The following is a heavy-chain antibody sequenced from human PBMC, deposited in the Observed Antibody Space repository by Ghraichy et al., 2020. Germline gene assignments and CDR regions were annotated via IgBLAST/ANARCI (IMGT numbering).Heavy chain of an antibody. Sequence: RGSLRLSCAASRSIFSSYGMSWVRQAPGKGLEWVSAVTGSGGTTYYGDSVKGRFTISRDNSENTLYLQMNSLRAEDTAVYYCATMNGYFEFWGRGTLVAVSS. V-gene: IGHV3-23*01. CDR3: ATMNGYFEF. D-gene: IGHD1-1*01. CDR1: RSIFSSYG. J-gene: IGHJ4*02. CDR2: VTGSGGTT.